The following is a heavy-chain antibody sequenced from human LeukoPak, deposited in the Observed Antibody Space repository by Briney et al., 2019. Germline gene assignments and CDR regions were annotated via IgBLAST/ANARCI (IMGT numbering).Heavy chain of an antibody. CDR1: GFTFSSYG. V-gene: IGHV3-30*02. CDR3: AKDLEAVAGTIVNDY. Sequence: GGSLRLSCAASGFTFSSYGMHWVRQAPGKGLEWVAFIRYDGSNKYYVDSVKGRFAISRDNSKNTLFLQLKSLRADDTGVYFCAKDLEAVAGTIVNDYWGQGTPVTVSS. CDR2: IRYDGSNK. J-gene: IGHJ4*02. D-gene: IGHD6-19*01.